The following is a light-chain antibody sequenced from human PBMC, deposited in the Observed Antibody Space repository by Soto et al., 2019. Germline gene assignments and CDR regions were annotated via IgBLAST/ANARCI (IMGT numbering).Light chain of an antibody. V-gene: IGLV6-57*01. CDR3: QSYDSDNQV. J-gene: IGLJ3*02. CDR1: SGSIASNY. CDR2: EDN. Sequence: NFMLTQPHSVSESPGKTVTISCTRSSGSIASNYVQWYQQRPGSSPNTVIYEDNQRPSGVPDRFSGSIDSSSNSASLTISGLKPEDEADYYCQSYDSDNQVFGGGTKLTVL.